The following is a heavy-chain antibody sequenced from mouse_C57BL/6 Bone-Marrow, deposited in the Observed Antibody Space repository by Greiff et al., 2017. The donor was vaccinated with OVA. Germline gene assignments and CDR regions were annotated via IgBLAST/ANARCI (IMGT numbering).Heavy chain of an antibody. CDR2: IDPSDSYT. D-gene: IGHD1-1*01. V-gene: IGHV1-69*01. J-gene: IGHJ4*01. CDR1: GYTFTSYW. CDR3: AREAPYSYGSSCYAMDY. Sequence: VQLQQPGAELVMPGASVKLSCKASGYTFTSYWMHWVKQRPGQGLEWIGEIDPSDSYTNSNQKFTGKSTLTVDKSSSTAYMQLSSLTSEDSAVYYCAREAPYSYGSSCYAMDYWGQGTSVTVSS.